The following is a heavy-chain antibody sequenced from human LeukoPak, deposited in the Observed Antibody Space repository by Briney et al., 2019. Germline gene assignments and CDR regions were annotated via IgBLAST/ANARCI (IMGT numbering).Heavy chain of an antibody. CDR2: IYYSGST. V-gene: IGHV4-59*08. Sequence: SETLSLTCTVSGGSISSYYWSWIRQPPGKGLEWIGYIYYSGSTNYNPSLKSRVTISVDTSKNQFSLKLSSVTAADTAVYYCARAYSSSYSFDYWGQGTLVTVSS. CDR3: ARAYSSSYSFDY. J-gene: IGHJ4*02. CDR1: GGSISSYY. D-gene: IGHD6-6*01.